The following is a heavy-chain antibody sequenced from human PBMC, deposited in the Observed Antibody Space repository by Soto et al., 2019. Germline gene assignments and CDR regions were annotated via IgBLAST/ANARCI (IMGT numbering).Heavy chain of an antibody. J-gene: IGHJ6*02. CDR3: ARVGHITNYGMAV. D-gene: IGHD1-26*01. V-gene: IGHV1-69*01. CDR1: GGTFSSYP. CDR2: IIPFFGTS. Sequence: QVQLVQSGAEVKKPGSSVKVSCEASGGTFSSYPINWVRQAPGQGLEWMGGIIPFFGTSNYVQKFQGRVTITADDSTSTASMELRSLRSEDTAVSYCARVGHITNYGMAVWGQGTTVTVSS.